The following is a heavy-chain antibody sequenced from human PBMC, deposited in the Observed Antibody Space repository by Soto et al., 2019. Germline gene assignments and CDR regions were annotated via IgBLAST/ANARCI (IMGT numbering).Heavy chain of an antibody. CDR2: IYPSMNT. CDR1: RGSISSYY. J-gene: IGHJ4*02. V-gene: IGHV4-4*07. CDR3: ARDPGDY. Sequence: QVQLQESGPGLVKPSETLSLTCTVSRGSISSYYWSWIRQPAGKGLEWIGHIYPSMNTNYNPSLKSRFSLSVDTSKNQVSLKLSSVTAADTAVYYCARDPGDYWGQGTLVTVSS.